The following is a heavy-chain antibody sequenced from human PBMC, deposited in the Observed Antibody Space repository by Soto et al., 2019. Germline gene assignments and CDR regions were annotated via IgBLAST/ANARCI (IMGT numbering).Heavy chain of an antibody. Sequence: QVQLVQSGAEVKKPGSSVKVSCKASGGTFSSYAISWVRQAPGQGLEWMGGIIPIFGTANYAQKFQGGVTITADATTSRVDVERISLRFKDTVVYYWARDLNREAAAPYDAFDISGQGTMVTVSS. CDR3: ARDLNREAAAPYDAFDI. D-gene: IGHD6-13*01. CDR2: IIPIFGTA. V-gene: IGHV1-69*12. CDR1: GGTFSSYA. J-gene: IGHJ3*02.